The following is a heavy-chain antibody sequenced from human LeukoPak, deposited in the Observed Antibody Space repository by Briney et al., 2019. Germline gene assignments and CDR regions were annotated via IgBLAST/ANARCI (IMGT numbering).Heavy chain of an antibody. J-gene: IGHJ4*02. V-gene: IGHV4-59*01. D-gene: IGHD3-22*01. CDR3: ARAKGGGSGFFDY. CDR2: FYYSGTT. Sequence: PSETLSLTCTVSXGSIRGYYWTWIRQPPGKGLEWIGYFYYSGTTNYNPSLKSRVAISLDTSKSQFSLKVNSVTAADTAVYYCARAKGGGSGFFDYWGQGTLVTVSS. CDR1: XGSIRGYY.